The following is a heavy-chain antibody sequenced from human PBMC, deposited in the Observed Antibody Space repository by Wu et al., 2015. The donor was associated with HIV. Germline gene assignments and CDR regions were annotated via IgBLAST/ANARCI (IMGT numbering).Heavy chain of an antibody. CDR2: IDPNSGGS. V-gene: IGHV1-2*02. D-gene: IGHD3-10*01. CDR3: ARVFWFGQISHGFDP. CDR1: GYSFIGHY. J-gene: IGHJ5*02. Sequence: QVQLVQSGAEVKKPGASVKVSCKASGYSFIGHYIHWVRQAPGQGLEWMGWIDPNSGGSSSAQNFQGRVTMTKDTSLSTVYMELTSLRSDDTAVYYCARVFWFGQISHGFDPVGPGNPGHRLL.